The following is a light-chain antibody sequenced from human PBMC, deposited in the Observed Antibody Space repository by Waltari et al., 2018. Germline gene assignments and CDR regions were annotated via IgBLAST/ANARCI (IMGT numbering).Light chain of an antibody. CDR3: QQYNNWPYT. J-gene: IGKJ2*01. CDR1: QSVSSN. V-gene: IGKV3-15*01. Sequence: ETVMTQSPATLSVSPGERATLSCRASQSVSSNLAWYQQKPGQAPRLLIYGASTRATGIPARFSGSGSGTEFTHTISSLQSEDFAVYYCQQYNNWPYTFGQGTKLEI. CDR2: GAS.